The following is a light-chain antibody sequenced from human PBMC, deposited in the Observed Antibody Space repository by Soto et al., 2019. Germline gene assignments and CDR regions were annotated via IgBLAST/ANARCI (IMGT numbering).Light chain of an antibody. CDR3: SSYTTSDTLV. Sequence: QSALTQPASVSGSPGQSITISCTGTSSDVGGYNYVSWYQQHPGKAPKLMIYDVSYRPSGVSNRFSGSKSGSTASLTISGLQAEDEAYYYCSSYTTSDTLVFGGGTKLTVL. V-gene: IGLV2-14*03. CDR2: DVS. CDR1: SSDVGGYNY. J-gene: IGLJ2*01.